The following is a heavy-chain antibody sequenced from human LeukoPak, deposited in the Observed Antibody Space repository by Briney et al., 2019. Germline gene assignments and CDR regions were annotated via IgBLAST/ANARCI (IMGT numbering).Heavy chain of an antibody. J-gene: IGHJ4*02. CDR3: ARGRYYYGSGSYFGGYYFDY. D-gene: IGHD3-10*01. CDR1: GFTFSDHY. Sequence: GGFLRLSCAASGFTFSDHYMDWVRQAPGKGLEWVGRTRNKANSYTTEYAASVKGRFTISRDDSKNSLYLQMNSLKTEDTPVYYCARGRYYYGSGSYFGGYYFDYWGQGTLVTVSS. V-gene: IGHV3-72*01. CDR2: TRNKANSYTT.